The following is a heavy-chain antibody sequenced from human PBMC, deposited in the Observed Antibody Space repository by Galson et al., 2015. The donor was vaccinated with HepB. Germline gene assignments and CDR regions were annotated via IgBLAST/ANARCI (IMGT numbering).Heavy chain of an antibody. CDR1: GGSISSSSYY. CDR3: ARLRPTGPRFLHPQTIDY. D-gene: IGHD1-1*01. V-gene: IGHV4-39*01. J-gene: IGHJ4*02. CDR2: IYYSGST. Sequence: ETLSLTCTVSGGSISSSSYYWGWIRQPPGKGLEWIGSIYYSGSTYYNPSLKSRVTISVDTSKNQFSLKLSSVTAADTAVYYCARLRPTGPRFLHPQTIDYWGQGTLVTVSS.